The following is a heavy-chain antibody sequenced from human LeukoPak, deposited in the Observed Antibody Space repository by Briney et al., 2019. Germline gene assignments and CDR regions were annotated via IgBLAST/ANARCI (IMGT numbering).Heavy chain of an antibody. Sequence: GSLRLSCAASGFTFSSYAMSWVRQAPGKGLEWIGEINHSGSTNYNPSLKSRVTISVDTSKNQFSLKLSSVTAADTGVYYCARSVVTIFGLVIKRRYFDYWGQGTLVTVSS. V-gene: IGHV4-34*01. D-gene: IGHD3-3*01. J-gene: IGHJ4*02. CDR2: INHSGST. CDR3: ARSVVTIFGLVIKRRYFDY. CDR1: GFTFSSYA.